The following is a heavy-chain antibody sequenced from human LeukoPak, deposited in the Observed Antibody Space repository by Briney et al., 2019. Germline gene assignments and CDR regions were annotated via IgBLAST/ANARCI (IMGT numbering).Heavy chain of an antibody. J-gene: IGHJ6*02. CDR2: LNSDETSA. V-gene: IGHV3-74*03. Sequence: GGSLRLSCVISGFSFRNYWTHWVRQAPGRGLVWVSRLNSDETSATYADSVKGRFTISRDTAKNTLYLQMNSLRAEDTAVYYCAKVPPPYYYYGMDVWGQGTTVTVSS. CDR3: AKVPPPYYYYGMDV. CDR1: GFSFRNYW.